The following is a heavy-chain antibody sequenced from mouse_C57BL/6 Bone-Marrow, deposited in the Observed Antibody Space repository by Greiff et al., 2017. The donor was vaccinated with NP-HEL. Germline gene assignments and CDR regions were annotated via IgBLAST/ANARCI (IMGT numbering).Heavy chain of an antibody. J-gene: IGHJ4*01. D-gene: IGHD1-1*01. CDR3: TTGGSSPYAMDY. V-gene: IGHV14-4*01. Sequence: EVQLQESGAELVRPGASVKLSCTVSGFNIKDDYMHWVKQRPEQGLEWIGWIDPENGDTEYDSKFQGKATITADTSSNTAYLQHISLTSEDTAVYYCTTGGSSPYAMDYWGQGTSVTVSS. CDR1: GFNIKDDY. CDR2: IDPENGDT.